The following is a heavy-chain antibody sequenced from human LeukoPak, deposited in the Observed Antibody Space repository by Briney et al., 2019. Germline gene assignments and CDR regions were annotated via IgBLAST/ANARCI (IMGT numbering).Heavy chain of an antibody. J-gene: IGHJ4*02. V-gene: IGHV4-34*01. CDR1: GGSFSGYY. Sequence: SETLSLTCAVYGGSFSGYYWNWIRQPPAKGLEWIGEITHSGSTNYNPSLESRVTISFDTSKNQFPLNLSSVTAADTAVYYCARGRSPQDWGQGTLVTVSS. CDR3: ARGRSPQD. CDR2: ITHSGST.